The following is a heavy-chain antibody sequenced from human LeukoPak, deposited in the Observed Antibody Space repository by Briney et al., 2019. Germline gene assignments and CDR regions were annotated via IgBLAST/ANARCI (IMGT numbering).Heavy chain of an antibody. J-gene: IGHJ3*02. CDR2: IYHSGST. CDR3: ARGGSITMIVVAPLWAFDI. D-gene: IGHD3-22*01. Sequence: SETLSLTCAVYGGSFSGYYWGWIRQPPGKGLEWIGSIYHSGSTYYNPSLKSRVTISVDTSKNQFSLKLSSVTAADTAVYYCARGGSITMIVVAPLWAFDIWGQGTMVTVSS. CDR1: GGSFSGYY. V-gene: IGHV4-38-2*01.